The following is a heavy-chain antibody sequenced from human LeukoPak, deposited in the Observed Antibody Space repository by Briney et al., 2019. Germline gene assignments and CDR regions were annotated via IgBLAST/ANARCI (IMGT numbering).Heavy chain of an antibody. CDR2: INPSGGST. D-gene: IGHD2-21*02. CDR1: GYTFTSYY. CDR3: ARGVVVVTAPRYYFDY. Sequence: ASVKVSCKASGYTFTSYYMHWVRQAPGQGLEWMGIINPSGGSTSYAQKFQGRVTMTRDTSTSTVYMELSSLRSEDTAVYYCARGVVVVTAPRYYFDYWGQGTLVTVSS. V-gene: IGHV1-46*01. J-gene: IGHJ4*02.